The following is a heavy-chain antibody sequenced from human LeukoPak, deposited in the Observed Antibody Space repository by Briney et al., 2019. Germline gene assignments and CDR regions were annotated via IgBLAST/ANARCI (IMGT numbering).Heavy chain of an antibody. D-gene: IGHD5-18*01. J-gene: IGHJ4*02. CDR3: AKGEGIQLLFDY. CDR2: ISGDGGIT. CDR1: GSTFSSHA. Sequence: GGSLGLSCAASGSTFSSHAMSWVRQAPGKGLEWVSIISGDGGITYYADSVKGRFTISRDNSKNTLYLQMNSLRAEDTAVYYCAKGEGIQLLFDYWGQGTLVTVSS. V-gene: IGHV3-23*01.